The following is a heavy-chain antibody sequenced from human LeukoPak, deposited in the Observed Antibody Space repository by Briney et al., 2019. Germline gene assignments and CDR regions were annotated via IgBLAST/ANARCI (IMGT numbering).Heavy chain of an antibody. CDR3: ARVSLWYSSSSPGDY. D-gene: IGHD6-6*01. J-gene: IGHJ4*02. CDR1: GYTFTSYG. V-gene: IGHV1-18*01. CDR2: ISAYNGNT. Sequence: ASVKVSCKASGYTFTSYGISWVRQAPGQGLEWMGWISAYNGNTNYAQKFQGRVTMTTDTSTSTAYMELRSLRSDDTAVYYCARVSLWYSSSSPGDYWGQGTLVTVSS.